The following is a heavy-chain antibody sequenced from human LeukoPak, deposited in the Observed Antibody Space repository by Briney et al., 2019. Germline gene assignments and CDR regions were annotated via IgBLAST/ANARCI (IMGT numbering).Heavy chain of an antibody. CDR3: ARDGPTPSRYGGNSGPPFDI. V-gene: IGHV3-21*01. D-gene: IGHD4-23*01. J-gene: IGHJ3*02. Sequence: PGGSLRLSCAASGFTFSSYSMNWVRQAPGKGLEWVSSISSSRSYIYYADSVKGRFTISRDNAKNSLFLQMNSLRAEDTAVYYCARDGPTPSRYGGNSGPPFDIWGQRTMITVSS. CDR2: ISSSRSYI. CDR1: GFTFSSYS.